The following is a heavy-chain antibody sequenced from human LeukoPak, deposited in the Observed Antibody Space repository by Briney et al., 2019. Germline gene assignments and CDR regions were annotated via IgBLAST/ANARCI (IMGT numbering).Heavy chain of an antibody. CDR2: IRYGGSNK. CDR3: ARGPWSGSGWYFGY. D-gene: IGHD6-19*01. V-gene: IGHV3-30*02. CDR1: GFTFSSYG. Sequence: GGSLRLSCAASGFTFSSYGMHWVRQAPGKGLEWVAFIRYGGSNKYYADSVKGRFTISRDNAKNSLFLQMNSLRAEDTAMYYCARGPWSGSGWYFGYWGQGTLVTVSS. J-gene: IGHJ4*02.